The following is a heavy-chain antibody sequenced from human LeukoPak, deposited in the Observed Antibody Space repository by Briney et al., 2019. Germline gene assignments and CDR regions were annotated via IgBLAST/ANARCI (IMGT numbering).Heavy chain of an antibody. Sequence: ASVKVSCQASGYTFTSYYMHWVRQAPGQGLAWMGIINPNGGSTSYAQKFKGRVTMTRDMSTSTVYMELSSLRSEDTAVYYCARSNYYGSGSYYNDYWGQGTLVTVSS. D-gene: IGHD3-10*01. V-gene: IGHV1-46*01. CDR3: ARSNYYGSGSYYNDY. CDR1: GYTFTSYY. CDR2: INPNGGST. J-gene: IGHJ4*02.